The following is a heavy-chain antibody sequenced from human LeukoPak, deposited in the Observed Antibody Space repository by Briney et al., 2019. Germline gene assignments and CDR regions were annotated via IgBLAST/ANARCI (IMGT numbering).Heavy chain of an antibody. CDR3: AKGIAVAFAYYFDY. CDR2: IRYDGSKK. CDR1: GFTFSSNG. V-gene: IGHV3-30*02. J-gene: IGHJ4*02. D-gene: IGHD6-19*01. Sequence: GGSLSLSCAASGFTFSSNGMHWVRQAQGMGLEWVTFIRYDGSKKYYADSVKGRFTISRDNSKNTLYLQMNSLRAEDTAMYYCAKGIAVAFAYYFDYWGQGTLVTVSS.